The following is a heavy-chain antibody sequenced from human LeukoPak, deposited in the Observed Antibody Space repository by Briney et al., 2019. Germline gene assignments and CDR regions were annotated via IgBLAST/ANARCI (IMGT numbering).Heavy chain of an antibody. J-gene: IGHJ4*02. CDR1: GFTFSSYG. CDR3: ARDIGDNWNFADY. CDR2: ISYDGSNK. V-gene: IGHV3-30*03. D-gene: IGHD1-7*01. Sequence: GGSLRLSCAASGFTFSSYGMHWVRQAPGKGLEWVAVISYDGSNKYYADSVKGRFTISRDNSKNTLYLQMNSLRAEDTAVYYCARDIGDNWNFADYWGQGTLVTVSS.